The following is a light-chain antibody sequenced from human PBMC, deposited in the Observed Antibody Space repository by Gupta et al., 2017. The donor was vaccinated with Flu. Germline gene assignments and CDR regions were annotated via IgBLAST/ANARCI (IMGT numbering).Light chain of an antibody. J-gene: IGLJ2*01. V-gene: IGLV4-69*01. CDR1: TGHSNYA. Sequence: QVVLTQPPSASASLGASVTLTCTLSTGHSNYAVAWHQQQPEKGPRYLMKVTSDGSRTRGDGIPDRFSGSSSGVDRYLTISSLQSEDEGDYDCQAWGTGPVFGGGTRLTVL. CDR3: QAWGTGPV. CDR2: VTSDGSR.